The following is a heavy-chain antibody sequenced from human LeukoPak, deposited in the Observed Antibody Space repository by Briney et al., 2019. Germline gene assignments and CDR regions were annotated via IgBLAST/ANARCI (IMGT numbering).Heavy chain of an antibody. CDR1: GDSVSSYY. CDR2: IYYSESA. V-gene: IGHV4-59*02. CDR3: ARHAATGTTSSLRFDP. Sequence: SETLSLTCTVSGDSVSSYYWSWIRQPPGKRLEWIGCIYYSESATYNPSLKSRVTISLDTSKNQFFLKLSSVTAADTAVYYCARHAATGTTSSLRFDPWGQGTLVTVSS. J-gene: IGHJ5*02. D-gene: IGHD4-17*01.